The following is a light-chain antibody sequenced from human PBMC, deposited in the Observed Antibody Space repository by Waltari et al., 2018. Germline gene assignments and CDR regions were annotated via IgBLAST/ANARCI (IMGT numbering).Light chain of an antibody. CDR3: AVWDDNLNGLV. Sequence: QSVLTQPPSASGTPGQRVTISCSGRSSNIGRHTVNWYQQSSGTAPRLLIYSNSQRPSGVPDRFFGSESGTSASLAISGLQSQDEADYYCAVWDDNLNGLVFGGGTKLTVL. V-gene: IGLV1-44*01. CDR1: SSNIGRHT. CDR2: SNS. J-gene: IGLJ2*01.